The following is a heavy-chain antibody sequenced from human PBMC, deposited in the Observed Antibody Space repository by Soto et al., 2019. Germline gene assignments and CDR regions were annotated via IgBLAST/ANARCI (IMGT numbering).Heavy chain of an antibody. CDR2: INHSGST. Sequence: SETLSLTCAVYGGSSSGYYWSWIRQPPGKGLEWIGEINHSGSTNYNPSLKSRVTISVDTSKNQFSLKLSSVTAADTAVYYCARARRIVATIWDAFDIWGQGTMVTVSS. CDR3: ARARRIVATIWDAFDI. V-gene: IGHV4-34*01. CDR1: GGSSSGYY. D-gene: IGHD5-12*01. J-gene: IGHJ3*02.